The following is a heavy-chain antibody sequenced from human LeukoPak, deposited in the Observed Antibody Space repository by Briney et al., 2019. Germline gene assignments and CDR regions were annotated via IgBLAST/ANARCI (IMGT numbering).Heavy chain of an antibody. J-gene: IGHJ4*02. V-gene: IGHV4-34*01. CDR1: GGSFSGYY. CDR3: ARTVTFPLDY. D-gene: IGHD4-17*01. Sequence: PSETLSLTCAVYGGSFSGYYWSWIRQPPGKGLEWIGEINHSGSTNYNPSLKSRVTISVDTSKNQFSLKLSSVTAADTAVYYCARTVTFPLDYWGQGTLVTVSS. CDR2: INHSGST.